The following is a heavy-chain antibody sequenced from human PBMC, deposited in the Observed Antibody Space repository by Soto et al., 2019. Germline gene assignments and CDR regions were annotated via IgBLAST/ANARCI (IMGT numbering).Heavy chain of an antibody. D-gene: IGHD3-22*01. CDR3: AAVYYYDSSGYYDFDY. CDR1: GFTFTSSA. J-gene: IGHJ4*02. CDR2: IVVGSGNT. V-gene: IGHV1-58*01. Sequence: ASVKVSCKASGFTFTSSAVQWVRQARGQRLEWIGWIVVGSGNTNYAQKFQERVTITRDMSTSAAYMELSSLRSEDTAVYYCAAVYYYDSSGYYDFDYWGQGTLVTVSS.